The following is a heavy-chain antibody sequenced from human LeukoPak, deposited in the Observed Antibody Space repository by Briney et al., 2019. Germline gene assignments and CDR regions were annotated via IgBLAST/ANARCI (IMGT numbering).Heavy chain of an antibody. CDR1: GGSFSGYY. V-gene: IGHV4-34*01. D-gene: IGHD3-22*01. CDR2: INHSGST. CDR3: ARESAGSGSPRGFDY. Sequence: PSETLSLTCAVYGGSFSGYYWSWIRQPPGKGLEWIGEINHSGSTNYNPSLKSRVTISVDTSKNQFSLKLSSVTAADTAVYYCARESAGSGSPRGFDYWGQGTLVTVSS. J-gene: IGHJ4*02.